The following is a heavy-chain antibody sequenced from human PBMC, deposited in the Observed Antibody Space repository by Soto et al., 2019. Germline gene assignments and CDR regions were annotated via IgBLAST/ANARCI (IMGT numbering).Heavy chain of an antibody. J-gene: IGHJ6*02. D-gene: IGHD3-22*01. CDR3: ARYDSSGYYWPCYYYGMDF. V-gene: IGHV3-21*01. CDR1: GCTFSTYR. Sequence: EVQLVESGGGLVKPGGSLRLSGAASGCTFSTYRMNWVRQAPGKGLEWVSSISRSSSYIYYADSVKGRFTISRDNAKNSLYLQTNSLRAEDTAVYYCARYDSSGYYWPCYYYGMDFWGLGTTLTLSS. CDR2: ISRSSSYI.